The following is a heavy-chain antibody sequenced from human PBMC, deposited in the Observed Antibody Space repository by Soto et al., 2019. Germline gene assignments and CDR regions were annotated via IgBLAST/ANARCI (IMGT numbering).Heavy chain of an antibody. CDR1: GFTFSSYW. CDR2: IKQDGSEK. V-gene: IGHV3-7*03. Sequence: VQLVESGGGLVQPGGSLRLSCAASGFTFSSYWMSWVRQAPGKGLEWVANIKQDGSEKYYVDSVKGRFTISRDNAKNSLYLQMNSLRAEDTAVYYCARGTGSYGPRDAFDIWGQGTMVTVSS. D-gene: IGHD1-26*01. J-gene: IGHJ3*02. CDR3: ARGTGSYGPRDAFDI.